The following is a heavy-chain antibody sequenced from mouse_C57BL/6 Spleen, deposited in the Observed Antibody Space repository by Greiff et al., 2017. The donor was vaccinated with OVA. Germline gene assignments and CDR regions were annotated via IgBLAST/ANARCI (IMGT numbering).Heavy chain of an antibody. Sequence: QVPLQQPGAELVKPGASVKMSCKASGYTFTSYWITWVKQRPGQGLEWIGDIYPGSGSTNYNEKFKSKATLTVDTSSSTAYMQLSSLTSEDSAVYYCARRTGTGYYAMDYWGQGTSVTVSS. J-gene: IGHJ4*01. CDR1: GYTFTSYW. CDR2: IYPGSGST. CDR3: ARRTGTGYYAMDY. D-gene: IGHD4-1*01. V-gene: IGHV1-55*01.